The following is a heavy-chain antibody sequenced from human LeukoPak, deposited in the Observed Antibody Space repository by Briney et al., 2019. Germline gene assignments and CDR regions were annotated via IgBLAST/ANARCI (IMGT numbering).Heavy chain of an antibody. CDR3: ARDKRAPVGSDAFDI. Sequence: GGSLRLSCAASGFTFSSYAMHWVRQAPGKGLEYVSAISSNGGSTYYANSVKGRFTISRDNAKNSLYLQMNSLRAEDTAVYYCARDKRAPVGSDAFDIWGQGTMVTVSS. CDR2: ISSNGGST. J-gene: IGHJ3*02. V-gene: IGHV3-64*01. CDR1: GFTFSSYA. D-gene: IGHD1-26*01.